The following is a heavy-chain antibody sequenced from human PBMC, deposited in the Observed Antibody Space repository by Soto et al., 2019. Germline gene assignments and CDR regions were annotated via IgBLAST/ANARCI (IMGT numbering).Heavy chain of an antibody. V-gene: IGHV3-48*01. CDR2: ISSSGST. CDR1: GFTFSNYG. J-gene: IGHJ4*02. D-gene: IGHD2-2*01. Sequence: GGSLRLSCAASGFTFSNYGMNWVRQAPGKGLEWVSYISSSGSTYYADPVKGRFTISRDNAKNSLYLQMNSLRAEDTAVYYCARDTYCSSTSCYAPIDYWGQGTLVTVSS. CDR3: ARDTYCSSTSCYAPIDY.